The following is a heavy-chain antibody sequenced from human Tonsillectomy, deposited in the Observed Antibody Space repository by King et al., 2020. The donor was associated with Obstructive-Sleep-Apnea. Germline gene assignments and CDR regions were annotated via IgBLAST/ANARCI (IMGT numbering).Heavy chain of an antibody. J-gene: IGHJ4*02. Sequence: VQLVESGAEVKKPGESLRISCKDSRYSFTSYWISWVRQMPGKGLEWMGRIDPSDSYTNYSPSFQGHVTISTDKSISTAYLQWSSLKASDTAMYYCATSGYSSGWNYFDYWGQGTLVTVSS. D-gene: IGHD6-19*01. V-gene: IGHV5-10-1*03. CDR2: IDPSDSYT. CDR3: ATSGYSSGWNYFDY. CDR1: RYSFTSYW.